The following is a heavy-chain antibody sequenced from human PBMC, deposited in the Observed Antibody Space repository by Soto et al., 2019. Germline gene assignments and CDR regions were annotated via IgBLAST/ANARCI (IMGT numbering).Heavy chain of an antibody. Sequence: GSLRLSGAASGCNFSNAWMNWVRQAPGKGLEWVGRIKSKTDGGTTDYAAPVKGRFTISRDDSKNTLYLQMNSLKTEDTAVYYCTTDYEGAAPRWFDPWGQGTLVTVSS. J-gene: IGHJ5*02. CDR3: TTDYEGAAPRWFDP. CDR2: IKSKTDGGTT. CDR1: GCNFSNAW. V-gene: IGHV3-15*07. D-gene: IGHD3-16*01.